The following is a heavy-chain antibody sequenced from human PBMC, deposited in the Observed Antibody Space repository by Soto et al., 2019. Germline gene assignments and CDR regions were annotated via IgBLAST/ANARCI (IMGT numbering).Heavy chain of an antibody. CDR2: IIPILGIA. CDR3: ARASIAAPGYYYYMDV. CDR1: GGTFSSYT. V-gene: IGHV1-69*02. Sequence: SVKVSCKASGGTFSSYTISWVRQAPGQGLEWMGRIIPILGIANYAQKFQGRVTITADKSTSTAYMELSSLRSEDTAVYYCARASIAAPGYYYYMDVWGKGTTVTVSS. D-gene: IGHD6-13*01. J-gene: IGHJ6*03.